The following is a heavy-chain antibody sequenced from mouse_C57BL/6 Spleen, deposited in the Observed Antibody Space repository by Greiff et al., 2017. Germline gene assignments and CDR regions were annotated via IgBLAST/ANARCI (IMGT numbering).Heavy chain of an antibody. CDR1: GYTFTDYY. D-gene: IGHD3-3*01. J-gene: IGHJ4*01. V-gene: IGHV1-26*01. CDR3: ARERDYCAMDY. CDR2: INPNNGGT. Sequence: VQLQQSGPELVKPGASVKISCKASGYTFTDYYMNWVKQSHGKSLEWIGDINPNNGGTSYNQKFKGKATLTVDKSSSTAYMELRSLTSEDSAVYYCARERDYCAMDYWGQGTSVTVSS.